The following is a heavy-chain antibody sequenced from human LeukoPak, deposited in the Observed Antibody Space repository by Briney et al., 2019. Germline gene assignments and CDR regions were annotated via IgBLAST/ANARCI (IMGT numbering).Heavy chain of an antibody. J-gene: IGHJ4*02. Sequence: PGGSLRLSCAASGFTFSSYAMHWVRQAPGKGLEWVAVISYDGSNKYYADSVKGRFTISRDNSKNTLYLQMNSLRAEDTAVYYCAGDGAVAGHTPLYYFDYWGQGTLVTVSS. V-gene: IGHV3-30-3*01. D-gene: IGHD6-19*01. CDR1: GFTFSSYA. CDR3: AGDGAVAGHTPLYYFDY. CDR2: ISYDGSNK.